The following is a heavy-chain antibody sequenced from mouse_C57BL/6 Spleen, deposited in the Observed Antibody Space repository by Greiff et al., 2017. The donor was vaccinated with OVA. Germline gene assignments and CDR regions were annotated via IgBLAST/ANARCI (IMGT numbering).Heavy chain of an antibody. CDR1: GYTFTSYW. V-gene: IGHV1-55*01. Sequence: QVQLQQPGAELVKPGASVKMSCKASGYTFTSYWITWVKQRPGQGLEWIGDIYPGSGSTNYNEKFKSKATLTVDTSSSTAYMQLSSLTSEDSAVYYCAGSRDYYGSSYLDYWGQGTTLTVSS. CDR2: IYPGSGST. J-gene: IGHJ2*01. D-gene: IGHD1-1*01. CDR3: AGSRDYYGSSYLDY.